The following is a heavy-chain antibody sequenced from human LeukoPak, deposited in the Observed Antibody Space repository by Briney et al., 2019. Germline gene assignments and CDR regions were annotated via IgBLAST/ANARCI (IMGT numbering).Heavy chain of an antibody. CDR3: VRADTVGTMAGY. V-gene: IGHV1-3*04. D-gene: IGHD1-14*01. CDR1: GYIFTTYP. J-gene: IGHJ4*02. CDR2: INTGNGYT. Sequence: GASVTVSCTASGYIFTTYPLHWVRQVPGPRLEWMGMINTGNGYTSYSQKFQGRVTITRDTSASTAYMELGSLKSEDTAVYYCVRADTVGTMAGYWAQGTLVTVSS.